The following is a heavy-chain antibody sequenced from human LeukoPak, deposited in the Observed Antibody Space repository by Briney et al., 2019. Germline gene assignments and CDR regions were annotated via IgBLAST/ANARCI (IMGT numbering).Heavy chain of an antibody. V-gene: IGHV6-1*01. CDR3: ARRLTQYDCFDL. CDR2: TYYRSTWYN. Sequence: SQTFSLTCAISGDSVSSNSVTWNWIRQSPSRGLEWLGRTYYRSTWYNDYAVSVRGRITVNPDTSKNQFSLHLNSVTPEDTAVYYCARRLTQYDCFDLWGQGILVTVSS. CDR1: GDSVSSNSVT. J-gene: IGHJ5*02. D-gene: IGHD2-2*01.